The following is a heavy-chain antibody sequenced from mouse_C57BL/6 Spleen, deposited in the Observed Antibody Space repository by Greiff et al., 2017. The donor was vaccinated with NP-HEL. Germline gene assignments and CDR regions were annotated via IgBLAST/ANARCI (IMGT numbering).Heavy chain of an antibody. J-gene: IGHJ3*01. V-gene: IGHV1-54*01. D-gene: IGHD1-1*01. CDR1: GYAFTNYL. CDR2: INPGSGGT. CDR3: ARVYGSSYMWFAY. Sequence: QVQLQQSGAELVRPGTSVKVSCKASGYAFTNYLIEWVKQRPGQGLEWIGVINPGSGGTNYNEKFKGKATLTADKSSSTAYMQLSSLTSEDSAVYFCARVYGSSYMWFAYWGQGTLVTVSA.